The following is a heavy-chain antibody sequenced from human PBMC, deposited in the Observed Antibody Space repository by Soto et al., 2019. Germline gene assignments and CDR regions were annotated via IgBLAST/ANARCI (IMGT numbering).Heavy chain of an antibody. CDR3: AKFFVGTGGSSGWPWTFHY. CDR1: GFTFSSYA. V-gene: IGHV3-23*01. D-gene: IGHD6-25*01. Sequence: EVQLLESGGGLVQPGRSLRLSCAASGFTFSSYAMSWVRQAPGKGLEWVSAISGSGGTTYYAASVKGRFTISRDNSENTLFLQMNSLRAEDTAVYYCAKFFVGTGGSSGWPWTFHYWGQGTLVTVSS. J-gene: IGHJ4*02. CDR2: ISGSGGTT.